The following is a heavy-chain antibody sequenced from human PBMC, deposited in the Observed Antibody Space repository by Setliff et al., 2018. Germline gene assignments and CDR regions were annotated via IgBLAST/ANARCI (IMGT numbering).Heavy chain of an antibody. J-gene: IGHJ4*02. Sequence: GASVKVSCKASGYTFTSYGISWVRQAPGQGLEWMGWISAYNGNTNYAQKLQGRVTMTTDKSKNQFSLKLSSVTAADTAVYYCARDWRDYGAMGYWGQGTLVTVSS. V-gene: IGHV1-18*01. CDR3: ARDWRDYGAMGY. CDR1: GYTFTSYG. CDR2: ISAYNGNT. D-gene: IGHD4-17*01.